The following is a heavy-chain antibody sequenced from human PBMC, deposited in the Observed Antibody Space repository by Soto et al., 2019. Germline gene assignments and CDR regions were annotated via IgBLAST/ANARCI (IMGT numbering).Heavy chain of an antibody. D-gene: IGHD3-3*01. Sequence: QGQLVQSGAEVKKPGASVKVSCKASGYTFTRYAMHWGRQAPGQRLEWMGWINAGNGNTKYSQKFQGRVTITRDTSASTAYMELSSLRSEDTAVYYCARLVGYYAPLDVWGQGTTVTVSS. V-gene: IGHV1-3*01. CDR2: INAGNGNT. J-gene: IGHJ6*02. CDR3: ARLVGYYAPLDV. CDR1: GYTFTRYA.